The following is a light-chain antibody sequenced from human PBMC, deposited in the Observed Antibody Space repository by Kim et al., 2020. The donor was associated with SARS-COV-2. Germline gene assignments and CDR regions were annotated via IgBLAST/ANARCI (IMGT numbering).Light chain of an antibody. CDR1: NIVTKN. Sequence: VALGQTARITCGGNNIVTKNVHWYQQKPGQAPVLVIYRDPTRPSGIPERFSGSNSGNTATLTISRAQAGDEADYYCQVWDSSTWVFGGGTQLTVL. J-gene: IGLJ3*02. CDR3: QVWDSSTWV. V-gene: IGLV3-9*01. CDR2: RDP.